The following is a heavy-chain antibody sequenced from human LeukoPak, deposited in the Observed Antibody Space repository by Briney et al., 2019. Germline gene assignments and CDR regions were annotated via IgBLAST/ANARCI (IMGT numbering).Heavy chain of an antibody. CDR1: GFTFSGHG. D-gene: IGHD1-1*01. V-gene: IGHV3-30*02. CDR3: AYYHVNEVPPRF. Sequence: PGGSLRLSCAASGFTFSGHGMHWVRQAPGKGLEWVAFVRYDSSNKYYADSVKGRFTVSRDNSKNMLYLQMNSLRAEDTAVYYCAYYHVNEVPPRFWGQGTLVTVSS. J-gene: IGHJ4*02. CDR2: VRYDSSNK.